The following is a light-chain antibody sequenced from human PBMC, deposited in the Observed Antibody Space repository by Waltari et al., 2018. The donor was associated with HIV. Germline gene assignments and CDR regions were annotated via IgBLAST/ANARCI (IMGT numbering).Light chain of an antibody. Sequence: EIVMTQSPAPLSVSPGERVTLSCRASQSVSSNLAWYQHKPGHSPRLLIYGASTRATGVPARFSGSGSVTEFTLTISSVQSEDFAVYYCQQYRNWPPGFTFGPGTKVDN. CDR3: QQYRNWPPGFT. CDR1: QSVSSN. CDR2: GAS. J-gene: IGKJ3*01. V-gene: IGKV3-15*01.